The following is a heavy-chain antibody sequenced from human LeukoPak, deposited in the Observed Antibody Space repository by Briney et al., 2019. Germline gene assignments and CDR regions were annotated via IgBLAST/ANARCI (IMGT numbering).Heavy chain of an antibody. J-gene: IGHJ4*02. V-gene: IGHV6-1*01. Sequence: SQTLSLTCAISGDSVSSNSAAWNWIRQSPSRGREWLGRTYYRSKWYNDYAVSVTSRITINPDTSKNQFSLQLKSVTHEDTAVYYCVRESQGYTSGWYNGYFDYWGQGTLVTVSS. D-gene: IGHD6-19*01. CDR3: VRESQGYTSGWYNGYFDY. CDR1: GDSVSSNSAA. CDR2: TYYRSKWYN.